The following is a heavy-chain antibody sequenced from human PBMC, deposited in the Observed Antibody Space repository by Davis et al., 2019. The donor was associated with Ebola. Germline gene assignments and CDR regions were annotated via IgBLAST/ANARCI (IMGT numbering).Heavy chain of an antibody. J-gene: IGHJ4*02. V-gene: IGHV1-69*13. CDR3: KGETTIFGVVITSPEKYYFDY. Sequence: SVKVSCKASGGTFSSYAISWVRQAPGQGLEWMGGIIPIFGTANYAQKFQGRVTITADESTSTAYMELSSLRSEDTAVYYCKGETTIFGVVITSPEKYYFDYWGQGTLVTVSS. CDR2: IIPIFGTA. CDR1: GGTFSSYA. D-gene: IGHD3-3*01.